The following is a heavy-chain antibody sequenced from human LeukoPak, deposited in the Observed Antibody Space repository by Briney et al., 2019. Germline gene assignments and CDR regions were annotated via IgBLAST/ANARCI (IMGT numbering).Heavy chain of an antibody. J-gene: IGHJ4*02. CDR2: ISSSSSYI. Sequence: GGSLRLSCAASGFTFSTYSMNWVRQAPGKGLEWVSSISSSSSYIYYADSLKGRFTISRDNAKNSLYLQMNSLRVEDTAVYYCVRGVVGATERAVFDYWGQGTLVTVSS. D-gene: IGHD1-26*01. CDR3: VRGVVGATERAVFDY. V-gene: IGHV3-21*01. CDR1: GFTFSTYS.